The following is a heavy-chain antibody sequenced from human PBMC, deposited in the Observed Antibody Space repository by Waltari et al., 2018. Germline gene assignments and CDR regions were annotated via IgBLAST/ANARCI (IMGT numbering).Heavy chain of an antibody. CDR2: ISGSGGST. CDR3: ARPSQWLVTTPFDY. V-gene: IGHV3-23*04. Sequence: EVQLVESGGGLVQPGGSLRLSCAASGFTFSSYAMSWVRQAPGKGLEWVSAISGSGGSTYYTDSVKGRFTISRDNSKNTLYPQMNSLRAEDTAVYYCARPSQWLVTTPFDYWGQGTLVTVSS. J-gene: IGHJ4*02. D-gene: IGHD6-19*01. CDR1: GFTFSSYA.